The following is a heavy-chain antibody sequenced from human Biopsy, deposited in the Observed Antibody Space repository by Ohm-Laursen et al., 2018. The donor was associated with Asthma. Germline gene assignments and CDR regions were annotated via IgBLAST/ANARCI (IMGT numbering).Heavy chain of an antibody. CDR1: GFTFSSYW. V-gene: IGHV3-74*01. CDR3: AKESGSNYAFDI. Sequence: SLRLSCAASGFTFSSYWMHWVRQAPGKGLVWVSRINSDGSSTSYADSVKGRFTISRDNSKNTLYLQMNSLRAEDTAVYYCAKESGSNYAFDIWGQGTMVTVSS. D-gene: IGHD1-1*01. J-gene: IGHJ3*02. CDR2: INSDGSST.